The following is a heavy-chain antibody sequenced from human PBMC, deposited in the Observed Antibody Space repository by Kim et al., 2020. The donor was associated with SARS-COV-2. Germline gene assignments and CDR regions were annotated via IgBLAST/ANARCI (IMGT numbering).Heavy chain of an antibody. V-gene: IGHV1-2*02. D-gene: IGHD6-13*01. CDR3: ARERGSSWGEVVD. J-gene: IGHJ4*02. Sequence: ASVKVSCKASGYTFTGYYMHWVRQAPGQGLEWMGWINPNSGGTNYAQKFQGRVTMTRDTSISTAYMELSRLRSDDTAVYYCARERGSSWGEVVDWGQGTLVTVSS. CDR2: INPNSGGT. CDR1: GYTFTGYY.